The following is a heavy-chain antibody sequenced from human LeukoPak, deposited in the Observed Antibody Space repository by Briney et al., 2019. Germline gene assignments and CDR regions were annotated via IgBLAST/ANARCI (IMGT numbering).Heavy chain of an antibody. CDR2: INPNSGGT. V-gene: IGHV1-2*02. J-gene: IGHJ5*02. D-gene: IGHD3-3*01. Sequence: ASVKVSCKASGYTFTGYYMHWVRQAPGQGLEWMGWINPNSGGTNYAQKFQGRVTMTRDTSISTAYMELSRLRSDDAAVYYCARGWRFLTWFDPWRQGTLVTVSS. CDR3: ARGWRFLTWFDP. CDR1: GYTFTGYY.